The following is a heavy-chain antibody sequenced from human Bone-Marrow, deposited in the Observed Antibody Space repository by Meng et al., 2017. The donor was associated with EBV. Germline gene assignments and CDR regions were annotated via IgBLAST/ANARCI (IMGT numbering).Heavy chain of an antibody. V-gene: IGHV1-8*01. CDR1: GYTFTSYD. Sequence: VQLVQAGAEVKNPGASVTFSCKASGYTFTSYDINWVRQATGQGLEWMGWMNPNSGNTGYAQKFQGRVTMTRNTSISTAYMELSSLRSEDTAVYYCARVLCGSCYSIDYWGQGTLVTVSS. CDR2: MNPNSGNT. D-gene: IGHD2-15*01. CDR3: ARVLCGSCYSIDY. J-gene: IGHJ4*02.